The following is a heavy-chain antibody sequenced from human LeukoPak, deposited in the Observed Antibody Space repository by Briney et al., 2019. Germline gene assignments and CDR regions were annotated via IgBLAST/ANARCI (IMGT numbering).Heavy chain of an antibody. J-gene: IGHJ4*02. V-gene: IGHV4-4*02. D-gene: IGHD3-22*01. CDR3: ARKAATYYYDSSGYYYFDY. Sequence: SETLSLTCAVSGGSISSSNWWSWVRQPPGKGLEWIGEIYHSGSTNYNPSLKSRVTISVDKSKNQFSLKLSSVTAADTAVYYCARKAATYYYDSSGYYYFDYWGQGTLVTVSS. CDR2: IYHSGST. CDR1: GGSISSSNW.